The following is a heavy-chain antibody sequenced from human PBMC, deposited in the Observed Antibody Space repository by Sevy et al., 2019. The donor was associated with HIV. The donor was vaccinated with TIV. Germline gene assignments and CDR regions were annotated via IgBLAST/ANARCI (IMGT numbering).Heavy chain of an antibody. Sequence: ASVKVSCKTTGYIFSDYNIHWVRQAPGQGLEWMALINPNSGVTIYAQKFRGRVSLTRDTSMSTAYMELSALTSDDTGVYYCVREDNNAPRTLLSFDIWGQGTMVTVSS. D-gene: IGHD1-20*01. CDR1: GYIFSDYN. CDR2: INPNSGVT. J-gene: IGHJ3*02. CDR3: VREDNNAPRTLLSFDI. V-gene: IGHV1-2*05.